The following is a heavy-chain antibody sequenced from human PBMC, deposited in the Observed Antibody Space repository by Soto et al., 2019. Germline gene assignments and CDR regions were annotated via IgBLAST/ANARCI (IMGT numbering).Heavy chain of an antibody. Sequence: GGALRLSCAASGLTFSSYAVSWVRQAQGKGLQWVSAISGGGYSTYYADSGKGRFTISGDNSKNTLYLQMSSLRAEDTAVYYYAKGAGSSPFDYWGQGTLVIVSS. V-gene: IGHV3-23*01. J-gene: IGHJ4*02. CDR1: GLTFSSYA. D-gene: IGHD6-6*01. CDR2: ISGGGYST. CDR3: AKGAGSSPFDY.